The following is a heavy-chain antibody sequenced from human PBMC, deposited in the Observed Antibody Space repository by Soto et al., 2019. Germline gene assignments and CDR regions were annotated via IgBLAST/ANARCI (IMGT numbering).Heavy chain of an antibody. CDR1: GGSFSGYY. Sequence: SETLSLTCAVYGGSFSGYYWSWIRQPPGKGLEWIGEINHSGSTNYNPSLKSRVTISVDTSKNQFSLKLSSVTAADTAVYYCARQYSSSSPRYYYYYMDVWGKGTTVTVSS. V-gene: IGHV4-34*01. CDR2: INHSGST. D-gene: IGHD6-6*01. J-gene: IGHJ6*03. CDR3: ARQYSSSSPRYYYYYMDV.